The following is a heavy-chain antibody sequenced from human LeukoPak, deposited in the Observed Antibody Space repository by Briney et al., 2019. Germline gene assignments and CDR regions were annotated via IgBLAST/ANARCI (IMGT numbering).Heavy chain of an antibody. Sequence: SETLSLTCAVYGGSFSGHYWSWIRQPPGKGLEWIGEINHSGSTNYNPSLKSRVTISVDTSKNQFSLKLSSVTAADTAVYYCARRGRAGRFDPWGQGTLVTVSS. CDR2: INHSGST. J-gene: IGHJ5*02. CDR3: ARRGRAGRFDP. V-gene: IGHV4-34*01. CDR1: GGSFSGHY.